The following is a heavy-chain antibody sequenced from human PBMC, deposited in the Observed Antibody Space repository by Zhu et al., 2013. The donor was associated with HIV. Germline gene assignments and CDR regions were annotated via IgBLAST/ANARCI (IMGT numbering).Heavy chain of an antibody. J-gene: IGHJ3*02. CDR2: ISSSSSYI. CDR3: ARSSQPLLPALNAFDI. D-gene: IGHD3-22*01. V-gene: IGHV3-21*01. Sequence: EVQLVESGGGLVKPGGSLRLSCAASGFTFRSYSMNWVRQAPGKGLEWVSSISSSSSYIYYADSVKGRFTISRDNAKNSLSLQMNSLRAEDTAVYYCARSSQPLLPALNAFDIWGQGTMVTVSS. CDR1: GFTFRSYS.